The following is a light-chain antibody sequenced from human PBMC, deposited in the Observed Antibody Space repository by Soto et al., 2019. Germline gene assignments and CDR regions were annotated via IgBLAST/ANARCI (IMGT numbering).Light chain of an antibody. Sequence: QSVLTQPPSASGTPGQRVTISCSGSSSNIGSNYVYWYQQLPGTAPKLLIYRNNQRPSGVPDRFSVSKSGTSASLAISGLLSEDEADYYCAAWDDSLSGVVFGGGTKLTVL. J-gene: IGLJ2*01. CDR3: AAWDDSLSGVV. CDR1: SSNIGSNY. CDR2: RNN. V-gene: IGLV1-47*01.